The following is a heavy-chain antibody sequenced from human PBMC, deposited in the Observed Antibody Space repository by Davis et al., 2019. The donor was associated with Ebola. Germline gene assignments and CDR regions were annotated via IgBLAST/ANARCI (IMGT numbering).Heavy chain of an antibody. CDR1: GFTFSSYG. D-gene: IGHD1-7*01. CDR3: ARDRLELFTARMDV. Sequence: GESLKIPCAASGFTFSSYGMHWVRQAPGKGLEWVAVIWYDGSNKYYADSVKGRFTISRDNSKNTLYLQMNSLRAEDTAVYYCARDRLELFTARMDVWGQGTTVTVSS. CDR2: IWYDGSNK. J-gene: IGHJ6*02. V-gene: IGHV3-33*01.